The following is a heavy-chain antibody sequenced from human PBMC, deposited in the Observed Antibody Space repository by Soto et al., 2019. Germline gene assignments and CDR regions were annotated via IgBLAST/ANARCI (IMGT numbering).Heavy chain of an antibody. J-gene: IGHJ5*02. CDR2: IYYSGRT. CDR1: GGSISSGGYY. CDR3: ARDDGYYFLS. Sequence: QVQLQESGPGLVKPSQTLSLTCTVSGGSISSGGYYWSWIRQHPGKGLEWIGYIYYSGRTYYNPSLNXXVXIXXDTSQNQISLRLSSVTAADTAVYYCARDDGYYFLSWGQGTLVTVSS. D-gene: IGHD3-22*01. V-gene: IGHV4-31*01.